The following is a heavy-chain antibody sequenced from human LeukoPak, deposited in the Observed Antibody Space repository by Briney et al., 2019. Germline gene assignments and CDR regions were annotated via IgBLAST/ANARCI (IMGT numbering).Heavy chain of an antibody. Sequence: GGSLRLSCAASGFTFSSYAMSWVRQAPGKGLEWVSGISGSGGSTYYADCVKGRFTISRDNSKNTLYLQMNSLRAEATAVYYCARGVDTAMAHWGQGTLVTVSS. CDR2: ISGSGGST. D-gene: IGHD5-18*01. CDR3: ARGVDTAMAH. J-gene: IGHJ4*02. V-gene: IGHV3-23*01. CDR1: GFTFSSYA.